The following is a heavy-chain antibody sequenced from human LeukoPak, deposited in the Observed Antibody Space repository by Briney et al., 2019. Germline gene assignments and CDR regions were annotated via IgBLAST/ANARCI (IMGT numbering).Heavy chain of an antibody. CDR2: IYYSGST. J-gene: IGHJ4*02. CDR1: GDSISSYY. Sequence: SETLSLTCTVSGDSISSYYWSWMRQPPGKGLEWIGYIYYSGSTNYNPSLKSRVTISVDTSKNQFSLKLSSVTAADTAVYYCARAERPARFDYWGQGTLVTVSS. D-gene: IGHD2-2*01. CDR3: ARAERPARFDY. V-gene: IGHV4-59*01.